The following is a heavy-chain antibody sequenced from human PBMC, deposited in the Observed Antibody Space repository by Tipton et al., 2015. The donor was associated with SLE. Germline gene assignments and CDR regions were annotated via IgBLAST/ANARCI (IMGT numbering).Heavy chain of an antibody. CDR2: ISYRGSA. Sequence: TLSLTCTVSGDSINSDDYLWTWIRQHPGKGLEWIGYISYRGSAYYTPSLKSRLALSVDTSKNQFSLRLSSVTAADTAMYFCARCDYNNWDDYWGQGTLVTVS. J-gene: IGHJ4*02. D-gene: IGHD4-11*01. V-gene: IGHV4-31*03. CDR1: GDSINSDDYL. CDR3: ARCDYNNWDDY.